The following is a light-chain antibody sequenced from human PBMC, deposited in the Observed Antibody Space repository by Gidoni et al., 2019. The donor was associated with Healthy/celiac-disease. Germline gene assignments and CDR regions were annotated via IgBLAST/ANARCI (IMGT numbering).Light chain of an antibody. Sequence: IVMTQSPATLSVSPGERATLSCRSSQSVSSNLAWYQQKPGQAPRLLIYGASTRATGIPARFSGSWSGTEFTLTISSLQSEDFAVYYCQQYNNWTPWTLGQGTKVEIK. CDR3: QQYNNWTPWT. CDR1: QSVSSN. CDR2: GAS. V-gene: IGKV3-15*01. J-gene: IGKJ1*01.